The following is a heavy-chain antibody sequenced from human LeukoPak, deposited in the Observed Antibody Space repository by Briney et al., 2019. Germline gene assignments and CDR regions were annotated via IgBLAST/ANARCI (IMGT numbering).Heavy chain of an antibody. CDR2: IRYDGSNK. J-gene: IGHJ4*02. D-gene: IGHD3-16*02. CDR1: GFTFSSYG. CDR3: AKDSRTFGGVIVSGTFDY. Sequence: GGSLRLSCAASGFTFSSYGMHWVRQAPGKGLEWVAFIRYDGSNKYYADSVKGRFTISRDNSKNTLYLQMNSLRAEDTAVYYCAKDSRTFGGVIVSGTFDYWGQGTLVTVSS. V-gene: IGHV3-30*02.